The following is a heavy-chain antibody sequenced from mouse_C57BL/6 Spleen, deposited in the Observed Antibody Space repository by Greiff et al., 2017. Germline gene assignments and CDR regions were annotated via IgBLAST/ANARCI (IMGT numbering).Heavy chain of an antibody. CDR1: GYTFTAYP. CDR3: ARHEERYYGSISYFDY. CDR2: FYPGSGSI. J-gene: IGHJ2*01. Sequence: VNVVESGAELVKPGASVKLSCKASGYTFTAYPIHWVKQRSGQGLEWIGWFYPGSGSIKYNEKFKDKATLTADKSSSTVYMELSRLTSEDSAVYFCARHEERYYGSISYFDYWGQGTTLTVSS. D-gene: IGHD1-1*01. V-gene: IGHV1-62-2*01.